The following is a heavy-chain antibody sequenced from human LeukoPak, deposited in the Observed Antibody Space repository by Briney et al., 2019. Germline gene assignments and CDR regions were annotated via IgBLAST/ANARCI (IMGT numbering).Heavy chain of an antibody. V-gene: IGHV3-30*02. CDR3: AKGPGRLGAAAGTFDY. CDR1: GFTFSSYG. J-gene: IGHJ4*02. CDR2: IRYDGSNK. D-gene: IGHD6-13*01. Sequence: GGSLRLSCAASGFTFSSYGMHWVRQAPGKGLEWVAFIRYDGSNKYYADSVKGRFTISRDNSKNTLYLQMNSLRAEDTAVYYCAKGPGRLGAAAGTFDYWGQGTLVTVSS.